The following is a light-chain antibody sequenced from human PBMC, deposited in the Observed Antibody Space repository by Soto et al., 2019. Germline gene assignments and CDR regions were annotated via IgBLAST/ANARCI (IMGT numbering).Light chain of an antibody. J-gene: IGLJ1*01. CDR3: AAWDVSLNGYV. V-gene: IGLV1-44*01. Sequence: QSVLPQPPSASGTPGQRVTISCSGSSSNTGSNTVNWYQQLPGTAPKLLIYSNNQRPSGVTDRFSGSKSGPSASLAISGLQSEDEDDYYCAAWDVSLNGYVFGTGTKLTVL. CDR2: SNN. CDR1: SSNTGSNT.